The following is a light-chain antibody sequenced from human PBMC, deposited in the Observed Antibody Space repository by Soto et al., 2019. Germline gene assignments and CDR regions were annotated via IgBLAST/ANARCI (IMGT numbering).Light chain of an antibody. CDR3: QQYNSFSPWA. V-gene: IGKV1-5*03. CDR2: MVS. CDR1: QSISRW. Sequence: DIQMTQSPSTLYASVGDRVTITCRASQSISRWFAWYQQKPGKAPKLLIYMVSNLESGVPSRFNGSGSGTEFTLTISSLQPDDFATYYCQQYNSFSPWAFGPGTKVESK. J-gene: IGKJ1*01.